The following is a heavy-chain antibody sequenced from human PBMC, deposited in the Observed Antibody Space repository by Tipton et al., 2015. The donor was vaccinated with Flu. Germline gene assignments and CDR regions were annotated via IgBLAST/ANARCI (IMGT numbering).Heavy chain of an antibody. D-gene: IGHD4-17*01. Sequence: SLRLSCAASGFTVSSTYMSWVRQAPGKGLEWVSIIYGGESTYYAESVKGRFTISTDNSNNTLYLQMNSLRAEDTAIYYCARDWNGDYVIDYWGQGTLVTVSS. J-gene: IGHJ4*02. CDR2: IYGGEST. CDR3: ARDWNGDYVIDY. CDR1: GFTVSSTY. V-gene: IGHV3-53*01.